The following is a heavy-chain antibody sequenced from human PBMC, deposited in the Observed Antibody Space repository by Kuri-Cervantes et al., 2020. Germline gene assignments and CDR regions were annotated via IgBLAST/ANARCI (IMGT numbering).Heavy chain of an antibody. CDR2: ISAYNGNT. D-gene: IGHD6-13*01. V-gene: IGHV1-18*04. Sequence: ASVKVSCKASGYTFTGYYMHWVRQAPGQGLEWMGWISAYNGNTNYAQKLQGRATMTTDTSTSTAYMELRSLRSDDTAVYYCARDSFEAAGTRYYYGMDVWGQGTTVTVSS. J-gene: IGHJ6*02. CDR3: ARDSFEAAGTRYYYGMDV. CDR1: GYTFTGYY.